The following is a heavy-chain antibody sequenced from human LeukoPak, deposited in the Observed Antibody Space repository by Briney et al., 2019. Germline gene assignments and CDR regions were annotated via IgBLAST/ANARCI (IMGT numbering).Heavy chain of an antibody. CDR3: ARDPTLSMGFDY. D-gene: IGHD2/OR15-2a*01. J-gene: IGHJ4*02. CDR1: GFMFSTYW. V-gene: IGHV3-33*08. Sequence: GGSLRLSCAASGFMFSTYWMSWVRQAPGKGLEWVAVIWYDGSNKYYADSVKGRFTISRDNSKNTLYLQMNSLRAEDTAVYYCARDPTLSMGFDYWGQGTLVTVSS. CDR2: IWYDGSNK.